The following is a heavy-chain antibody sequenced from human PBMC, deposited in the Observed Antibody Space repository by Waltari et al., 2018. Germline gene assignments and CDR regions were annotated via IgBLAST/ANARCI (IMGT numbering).Heavy chain of an antibody. CDR2: IYSGGST. CDR1: GFTVSSNY. Sequence: EVQLVESGGGLVQPGGSLGRSCSGAGFTVSSNYMNWVRQTPGKGLEWVSIIYSGGSTYYADSVKGRFTISRDNSKNTLHLQMNSLRAEDTAVYFCSYGRFEYWGQGTLVTVSS. D-gene: IGHD5-18*01. J-gene: IGHJ4*02. V-gene: IGHV3-66*02. CDR3: SYGRFEY.